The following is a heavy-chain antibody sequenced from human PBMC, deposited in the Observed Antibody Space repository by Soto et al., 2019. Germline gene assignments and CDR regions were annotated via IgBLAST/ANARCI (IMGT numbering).Heavy chain of an antibody. J-gene: IGHJ5*02. CDR2: INVYNGNT. CDR1: GYTFTNYG. CDR3: ARGVGSGSYYNQYNWFDP. V-gene: IGHV1-18*01. D-gene: IGHD3-10*01. Sequence: QVQLVQSGVEVKKPGASVKVSCKASGYTFTNYGISWMRQAPGQVLEWMGWINVYNGNTKYAQKVQGRVTMTTDTSTSTAYMELRSLRSDDTAVYYCARGVGSGSYYNQYNWFDPWGQGTLVTVSS.